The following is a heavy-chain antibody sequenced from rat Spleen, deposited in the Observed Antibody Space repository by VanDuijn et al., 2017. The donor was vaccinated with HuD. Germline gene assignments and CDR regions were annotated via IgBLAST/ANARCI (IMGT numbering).Heavy chain of an antibody. V-gene: IGHV5-7*01. Sequence: EVQLVETGGGLVQPGRSLKLSCAASGFTVSDYYMAWVRQAPTAGLEGVATFSLYGRSTFYRDSVRARFTISRDNAKTTLYLQMDSLRSEDTATYYCARHTTDLYYFDYWGQGVMVTVSS. J-gene: IGHJ2*01. CDR1: GFTVSDYY. D-gene: IGHD1-6*01. CDR3: ARHTTDLYYFDY. CDR2: FSLYGRST.